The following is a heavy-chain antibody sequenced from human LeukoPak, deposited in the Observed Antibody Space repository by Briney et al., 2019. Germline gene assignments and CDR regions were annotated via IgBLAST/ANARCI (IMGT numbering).Heavy chain of an antibody. J-gene: IGHJ4*02. CDR3: ARQNYDFWSGSISPFDY. CDR2: IYYSGST. V-gene: IGHV4-39*01. D-gene: IGHD3-3*01. Sequence: SETLSLTCTVSGGSFSSSSYYWGWIRQPPGKGLEWIGSIYYSGSTYYNPSLKSRVTISVDTSKNQFSLKLSSVTAADTAVYYCARQNYDFWSGSISPFDYWGQGTLVTVSS. CDR1: GGSFSSSSYY.